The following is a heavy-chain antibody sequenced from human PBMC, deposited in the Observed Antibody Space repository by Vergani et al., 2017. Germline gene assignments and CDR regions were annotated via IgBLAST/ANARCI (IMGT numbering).Heavy chain of an antibody. CDR3: ATVQQLVRGWFDP. CDR1: GYTFTSYA. D-gene: IGHD6-13*01. CDR2: INAGNGNT. Sequence: QVQLVQSGAEVKKPGASVKVSCKASGYTFTSYAMHWVRQAPGQRLEWMGWINAGNGNTKYSQKFQGRVTITRDTSASTAYMELSSLRSEDTAVYYCATVQQLVRGWFDPWGQGTLVTVSS. J-gene: IGHJ5*02. V-gene: IGHV1-3*01.